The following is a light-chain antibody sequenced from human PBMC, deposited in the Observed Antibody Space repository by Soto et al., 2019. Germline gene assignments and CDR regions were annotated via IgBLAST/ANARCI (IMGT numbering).Light chain of an antibody. J-gene: IGLJ1*01. Sequence: VLTQPPSVPGAPGQRVTISCTGGSSNIGANYDVHWYQHLPGTAPKLLIYTNSNRPSGVPDRFSGSKSGTSASLAITGLQAEDEADYYCQSYDSSLSGYVVGTGTKVTVL. CDR2: TNS. V-gene: IGLV1-40*01. CDR3: QSYDSSLSGYV. CDR1: SSNIGANYD.